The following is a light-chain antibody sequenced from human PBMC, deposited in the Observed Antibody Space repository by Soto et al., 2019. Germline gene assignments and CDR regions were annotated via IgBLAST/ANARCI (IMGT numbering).Light chain of an antibody. CDR1: SRDVGGYNS. V-gene: IGLV2-14*01. CDR2: EVS. J-gene: IGLJ1*01. CDR3: SSYTTSSTLLYV. Sequence: QSALTQPASVSGSPGQSITISCTGTSRDVGGYNSVSWYQQHPGKAPKIMIYEVSNRPSGVSNRFSGSKSGNTASLTISGLQPEDEADYYCSSYTTSSTLLYVFGTATKVTVL.